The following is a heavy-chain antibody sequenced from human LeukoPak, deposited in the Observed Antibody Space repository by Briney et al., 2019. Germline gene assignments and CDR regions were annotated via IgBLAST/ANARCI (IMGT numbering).Heavy chain of an antibody. CDR3: ARSTYYYDSSGYSEFDP. J-gene: IGHJ5*02. V-gene: IGHV4-4*07. D-gene: IGHD3-22*01. Sequence: KPSETLSLTCTVSGGSISSYYWSWIRQPAGKGLEWIGRIYTSGSTNYNPSLKSRVTISVDTSKNQFSLKLSSVTAADTAVYYCARSTYYYDSSGYSEFDPWGQGTLVTVSS. CDR2: IYTSGST. CDR1: GGSISSYY.